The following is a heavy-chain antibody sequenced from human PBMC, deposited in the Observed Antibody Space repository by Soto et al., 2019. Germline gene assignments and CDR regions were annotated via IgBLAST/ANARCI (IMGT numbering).Heavy chain of an antibody. D-gene: IGHD2-15*01. Sequence: LXLSCVDSGFTCRAYTMNWVRQAPGRGLECVSGIRGFSPYTFYAESVKGRFTISRDNAKNSLYLQMNSLGVEDTALYYCARDRGYDAHDYYYNAMDVWGQGTTVTVSS. V-gene: IGHV3-21*01. J-gene: IGHJ6*02. CDR3: ARDRGYDAHDYYYNAMDV. CDR1: GFTCRAYT. CDR2: IRGFSPYT.